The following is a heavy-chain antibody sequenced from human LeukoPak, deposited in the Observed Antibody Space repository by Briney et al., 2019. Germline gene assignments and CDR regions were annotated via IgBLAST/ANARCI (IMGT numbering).Heavy chain of an antibody. CDR2: IYPDDSDT. J-gene: IGHJ4*02. D-gene: IGHD6-19*01. CDR3: AKLGAYTSSWYGFVDY. Sequence: GESLKISCKGSGYSFTNYWIGWVRQMPGKGLEWMGIIYPDDSDTRYSPSFQGQVTISVDKSISTACLQWSSLKASDTAMYYCAKLGAYTSSWYGFVDYWGQGTLITVSS. V-gene: IGHV5-51*01. CDR1: GYSFTNYW.